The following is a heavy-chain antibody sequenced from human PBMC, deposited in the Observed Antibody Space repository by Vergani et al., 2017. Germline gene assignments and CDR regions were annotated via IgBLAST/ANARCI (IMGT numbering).Heavy chain of an antibody. J-gene: IGHJ6*02. CDR3: AGDGPRISSASYYYGMDV. D-gene: IGHD6-6*01. CDR2: IYTSGST. CDR1: GGSISSGSYY. V-gene: IGHV4-61*02. Sequence: QVQLQESGPGLVKPSQTLSLTCTVSGGSISSGSYYWSWIRQPAGKGLEWIGRIYTSGSTNYNPSLKSRVTISVDTSKNQFSLKLSSVTAADTAVYYGAGDGPRISSASYYYGMDVWGQGTTVTVSS.